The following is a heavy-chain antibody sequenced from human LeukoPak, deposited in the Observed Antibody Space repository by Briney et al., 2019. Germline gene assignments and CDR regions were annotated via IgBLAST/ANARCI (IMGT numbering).Heavy chain of an antibody. D-gene: IGHD3-3*01. V-gene: IGHV3-30-3*01. J-gene: IGHJ6*03. CDR3: AKVEVRFLEWLLDQAAGYYYYMDV. Sequence: PGGSLRLSCAASGFTFSSYAMHWVRQAPGKGLEWVAVISYDGSNKYYADSVKGRFTISRDNSKNTLYLQMNSLRAEDTAVYYCAKVEVRFLEWLLDQAAGYYYYMDVWGKGTTVTVSS. CDR2: ISYDGSNK. CDR1: GFTFSSYA.